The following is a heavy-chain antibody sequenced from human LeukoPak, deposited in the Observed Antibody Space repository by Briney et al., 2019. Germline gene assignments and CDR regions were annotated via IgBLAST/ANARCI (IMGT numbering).Heavy chain of an antibody. CDR1: GGTFSSYA. V-gene: IGHV1-69*13. D-gene: IGHD2-2*01. CDR3: ARLYCSSTSCL. CDR2: IIPIFGTA. J-gene: IGHJ4*02. Sequence: AASVKVSCKASGGTFSSYAISWVRQAPGQGLEWMGGIIPIFGTANYAQKFQGRVTITADESTSTAYMELSSLRSEDTAVCYCARLYCSSTSCLWGQGTLVTVSS.